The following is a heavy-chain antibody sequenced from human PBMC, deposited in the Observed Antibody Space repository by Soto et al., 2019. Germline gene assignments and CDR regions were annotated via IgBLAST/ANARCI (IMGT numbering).Heavy chain of an antibody. CDR2: IDPSDSYT. V-gene: IGHV5-10-1*01. Sequence: TGESLKISCKGSGYSFTSYWISWVRQMPGKGLEWMGRIDPSDSYTNYSPSFQGHVTISADKSISTAYLQWSSLKASDTAMYYCARPPYQACGGSCYVVWGQGTTVTVSS. D-gene: IGHD2-15*01. CDR3: ARPPYQACGGSCYVV. J-gene: IGHJ6*02. CDR1: GYSFTSYW.